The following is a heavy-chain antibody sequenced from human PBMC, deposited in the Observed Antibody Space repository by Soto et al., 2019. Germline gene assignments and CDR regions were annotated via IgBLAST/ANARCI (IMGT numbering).Heavy chain of an antibody. CDR1: GFTFSTYA. V-gene: IGHV3-23*01. Sequence: GGSLRLSCSTSGFTFSTYAMNWVRQAPGKGLEWVSALSGSGGTTYYADSVRGRFTISRDNSKNILYLQMNSLRAEDTAVYYCAKGITDTGGYYYYSMDVWGQGTAVTVSS. J-gene: IGHJ6*02. D-gene: IGHD3-16*01. CDR2: LSGSGGTT. CDR3: AKGITDTGGYYYYSMDV.